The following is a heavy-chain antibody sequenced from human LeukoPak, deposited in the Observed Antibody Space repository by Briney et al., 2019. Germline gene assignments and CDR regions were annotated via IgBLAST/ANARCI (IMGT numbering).Heavy chain of an antibody. CDR1: GGTFSSYA. Sequence: SVKVSCKASGGTFSSYAISWVRQAPGQGLEWMGGIIPIFGTAKYAQKFQGRVTITADESTSTAYMELSSLRSEDTAVYYCATPGGYYDFWSGYPAWYFDYWGQGTLVTVSS. CDR3: ATPGGYYDFWSGYPAWYFDY. V-gene: IGHV1-69*01. D-gene: IGHD3-3*01. CDR2: IIPIFGTA. J-gene: IGHJ4*02.